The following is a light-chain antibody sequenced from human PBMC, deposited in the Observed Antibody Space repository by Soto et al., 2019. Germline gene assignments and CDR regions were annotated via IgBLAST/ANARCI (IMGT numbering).Light chain of an antibody. CDR1: QSVSSNY. V-gene: IGKV3-20*01. CDR3: QQYGRSPPFA. CDR2: GAS. J-gene: IGKJ2*01. Sequence: EIVLTQSPGTLSLYPGERATLSCRASQSVSSNYIAWYQQNPGQAPRLLIYGASTRATGIPDRFSGSGSGTDFTLTISRLEPEDFAVYFCQQYGRSPPFAFGQGTKVEIK.